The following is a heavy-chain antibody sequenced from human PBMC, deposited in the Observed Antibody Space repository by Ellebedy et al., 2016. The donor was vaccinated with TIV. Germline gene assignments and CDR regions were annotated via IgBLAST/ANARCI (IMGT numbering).Heavy chain of an antibody. Sequence: GESLKISCKGSGSSFTSYWISWVRQMPGKGLEWMGRIDPSDSYTNYSPSFQGHVTISADKSISTAYLQWSSLKASDTAMYYCARHDGLAPYYYYGMDVWGQGTTVTVSS. CDR2: IDPSDSYT. D-gene: IGHD4-17*01. CDR1: GSSFTSYW. CDR3: ARHDGLAPYYYYGMDV. V-gene: IGHV5-10-1*01. J-gene: IGHJ6*02.